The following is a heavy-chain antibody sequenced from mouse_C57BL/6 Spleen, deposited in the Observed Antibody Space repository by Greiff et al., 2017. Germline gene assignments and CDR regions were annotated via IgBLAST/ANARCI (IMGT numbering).Heavy chain of an antibody. Sequence: QVQLKESGPGLVAPSQSLSITCTVSGFSLTSYGVHWVRQPPGKGLEWLVVIWSDGSTTYNSALKSRLSISKDNSKSQVFLKMNSLQTDDTAMYYCARHDNGYYYGSSYVAMDYWGQGTSVTVSS. CDR3: ARHDNGYYYGSSYVAMDY. J-gene: IGHJ4*01. CDR1: GFSLTSYG. CDR2: IWSDGST. V-gene: IGHV2-6-1*01. D-gene: IGHD1-1*01.